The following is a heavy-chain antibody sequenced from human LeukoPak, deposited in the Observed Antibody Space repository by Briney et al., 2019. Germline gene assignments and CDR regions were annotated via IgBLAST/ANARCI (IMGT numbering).Heavy chain of an antibody. J-gene: IGHJ4*02. D-gene: IGHD3-22*01. CDR2: IYTSGST. Sequence: SETLSLTCTVSGGSISSGSYYWSWIRQPAGKGLEWIGRIYTSGSTTYNPSLKSRVTMSVDTSKNQFSLKLSSVTAADTAVYYCARDSDYYDSSGYPFDYWGQGTLVTVSS. CDR3: ARDSDYYDSSGYPFDY. V-gene: IGHV4-61*02. CDR1: GGSISSGSYY.